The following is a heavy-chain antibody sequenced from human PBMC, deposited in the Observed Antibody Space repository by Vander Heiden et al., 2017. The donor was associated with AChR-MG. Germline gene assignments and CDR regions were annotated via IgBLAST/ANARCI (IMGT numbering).Heavy chain of an antibody. Sequence: QLQLQESGPGLAKPSEPLSLTCTSSGGSTSSSSYYVGWIRQPPGKGLEWIGNIFYSGSTYYNPSLKSRVTISLDRAKNQFSLKLSSVTAADTAMYYCARQDGTMIRGGSWFDPWGQGTLVTVSS. CDR3: ARQDGTMIRGGSWFDP. CDR2: IFYSGST. V-gene: IGHV4-39*01. CDR1: GGSTSSSSYY. J-gene: IGHJ5*02. D-gene: IGHD3-10*01.